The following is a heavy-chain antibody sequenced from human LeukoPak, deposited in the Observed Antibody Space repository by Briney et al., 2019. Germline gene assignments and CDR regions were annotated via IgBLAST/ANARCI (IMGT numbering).Heavy chain of an antibody. J-gene: IGHJ6*02. CDR1: GGSFSGYY. CDR2: IYHSGST. Sequence: SETLSLTCAVYGGSFSGYYWSWIRQPPGKGLEWIGYIYHSGSTYYNPSLKSRVTISVDRSKNQFSLKLSSVTAADTAVYYCATPRPDYYGMDVWGRGTTVTVSS. CDR3: ATPRPDYYGMDV. V-gene: IGHV4-34*01.